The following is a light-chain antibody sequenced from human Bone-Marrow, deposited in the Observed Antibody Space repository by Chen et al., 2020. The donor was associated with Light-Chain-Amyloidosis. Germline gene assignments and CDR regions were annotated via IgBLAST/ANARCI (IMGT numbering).Light chain of an antibody. J-gene: IGLJ3*02. CDR2: EDD. CDR3: QSYQGSSQGV. Sequence: NFMLTQPHSVSESPGKTVIISCTRSSGSIATNYVQWYQQRPGSSPTTVIYEDDQRPSGVPDRFSGSIDRSSNPASLTISGLKTEDEADYVCQSYQGSSQGVFGGGTKLTVL. V-gene: IGLV6-57*01. CDR1: SGSIATNY.